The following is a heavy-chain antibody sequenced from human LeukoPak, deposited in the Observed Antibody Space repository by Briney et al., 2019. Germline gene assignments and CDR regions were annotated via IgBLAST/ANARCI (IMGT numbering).Heavy chain of an antibody. CDR2: IYWNDDK. Sequence: SGPTLVNPTQTLTLTCTFSGFSLSTSGVGVGWIRQPPGKALEWLALIYWNDDKRYSPSLKSRLTITKDTSKNQVVLTMANMDPVDTATYYCAHRREYYYGSGSYYNDPWWFDPWGQGTLVTVSS. J-gene: IGHJ5*02. D-gene: IGHD3-10*01. CDR3: AHRREYYYGSGSYYNDPWWFDP. CDR1: GFSLSTSGVG. V-gene: IGHV2-5*01.